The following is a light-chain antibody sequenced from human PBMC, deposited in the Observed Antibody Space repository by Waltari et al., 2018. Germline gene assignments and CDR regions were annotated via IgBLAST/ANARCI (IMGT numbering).Light chain of an antibody. CDR2: GAS. CDR1: QTVSSSY. J-gene: IGKJ5*01. V-gene: IGKV3-20*01. Sequence: DIVFTQSPVTLTLSGTASLTLYRRASQTVSSSYLAWYQQKPDQAPRLLIYGASSRATGIPDRFSGSGSGTDFTLTISRLEPEDFAVYYCQHYGSSPLITFGQGTRLEIK. CDR3: QHYGSSPLIT.